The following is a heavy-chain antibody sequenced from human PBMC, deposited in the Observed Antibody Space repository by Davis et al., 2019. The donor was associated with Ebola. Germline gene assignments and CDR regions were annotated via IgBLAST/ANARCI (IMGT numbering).Heavy chain of an antibody. CDR3: ARVNWNDMFYDNWFDP. V-gene: IGHV4-59*02. J-gene: IGHJ5*02. CDR2: VHYSGSP. CDR1: GGSVSGDY. D-gene: IGHD1-1*01. Sequence: PSETLSLTCSVSGGSVSGDYWSWIRQPPGKGLEWIGYVHYSGSPTYNSSLKSRVIISVDTSKNQFSLKMKSVTTADTAVYYCARVNWNDMFYDNWFDPWGQGTLVTVSS.